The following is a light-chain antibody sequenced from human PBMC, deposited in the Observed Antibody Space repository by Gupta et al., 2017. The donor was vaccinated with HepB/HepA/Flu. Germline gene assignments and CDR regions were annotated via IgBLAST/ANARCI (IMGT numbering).Light chain of an antibody. V-gene: IGLV2-18*02. CDR2: EVS. CDR1: SSDVGSYNR. J-gene: IGLJ1*01. CDR3: SSYTSNSTYV. Sequence: QSALTQPPSVSGSPGQSVNISCTGTSSDVGSYNRVSWYQQPPGTAPKLMIYEVSNRPSGVPDRFSGSKSGNTASLTISGLQAEDEADYYCSSYTSNSTYVFGTGTKVTVL.